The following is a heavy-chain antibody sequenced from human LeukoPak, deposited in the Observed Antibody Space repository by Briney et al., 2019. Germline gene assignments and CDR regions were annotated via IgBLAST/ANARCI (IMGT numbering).Heavy chain of an antibody. CDR3: ARGRNGNWFDP. J-gene: IGHJ5*02. D-gene: IGHD2-8*01. Sequence: GRSLRLSCAASGFTFSSYGMHWVRQAPGKGLEWVAVISYDGSNKYYADSVKGRFTISRDNSKNTLYLQMNSLRAEDTAVYYCARGRNGNWFDPWGQGTLVTVSS. CDR1: GFTFSSYG. V-gene: IGHV3-30*03. CDR2: ISYDGSNK.